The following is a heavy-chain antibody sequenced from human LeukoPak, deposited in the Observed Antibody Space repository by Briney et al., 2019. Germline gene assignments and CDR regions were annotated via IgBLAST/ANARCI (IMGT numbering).Heavy chain of an antibody. CDR3: ARDRGGLPY. D-gene: IGHD5-18*01. V-gene: IGHV3-7*04. Sequence: GGSLRLSCAVSGCTFSNFWMTWVRQVPGKGLQWVANIKPDGTEEYYVDSVKGRFTISRDNAKNSLYLQMNSLRVEDTAVYYCARDRGGLPYWGQGTLVTVSS. CDR2: IKPDGTEE. J-gene: IGHJ4*02. CDR1: GCTFSNFW.